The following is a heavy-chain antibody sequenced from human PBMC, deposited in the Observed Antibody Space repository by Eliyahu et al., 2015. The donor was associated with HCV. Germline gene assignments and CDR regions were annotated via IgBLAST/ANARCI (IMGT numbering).Heavy chain of an antibody. J-gene: IGHJ5*02. CDR1: GFXFSSYA. CDR2: ISGSGGST. D-gene: IGHD6-19*01. CDR3: AKAPSIAVAGTT. V-gene: IGHV3-23*01. Sequence: EVQLLESGGGLVQPGGSLXLSCAASGFXFSSYAMSWVRQAPGKGLEWVSAISGSGGSTYYADSVKGRFTISRDNSKNTLYLQMNSLRAEDTAVYYCAKAPSIAVAGTTWGQGTLVTVSS.